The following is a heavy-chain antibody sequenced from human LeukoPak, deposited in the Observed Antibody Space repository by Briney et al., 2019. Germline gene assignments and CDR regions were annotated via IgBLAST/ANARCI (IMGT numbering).Heavy chain of an antibody. V-gene: IGHV3-21*01. D-gene: IGHD5-12*01. CDR3: VRGGYRGFDYEY. J-gene: IGHJ4*02. Sequence: NPGGSLRLSCSASRFTFSSYTMNWLRLAPGKGLEWVSSISPDSNYKYYVDSVKGRFTISRDNAKSSLYLQMNSLRAEDTAVYYCVRGGYRGFDYEYWGQGTLVTVSS. CDR1: RFTFSSYT. CDR2: ISPDSNYK.